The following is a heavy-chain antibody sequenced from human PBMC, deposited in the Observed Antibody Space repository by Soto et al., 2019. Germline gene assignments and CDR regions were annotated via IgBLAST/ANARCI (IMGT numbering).Heavy chain of an antibody. V-gene: IGHV3-23*01. J-gene: IGHJ4*02. CDR1: GLAFSRFA. D-gene: IGHD1-1*01. CDR2: IDNGGVYT. Sequence: GGSLRLSCVASGLAFSRFAMSWVRQAPGGGLEWVSAIDNGGVYTYYADSVKGRFTISRDNSRNTLYLQMNSLRAEDTALYYCAKHLGTSSTTRYYDNWGQGTLVTVSS. CDR3: AKHLGTSSTTRYYDN.